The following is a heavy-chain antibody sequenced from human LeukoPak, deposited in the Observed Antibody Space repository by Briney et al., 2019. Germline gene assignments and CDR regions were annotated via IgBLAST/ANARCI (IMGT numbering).Heavy chain of an antibody. CDR2: IWYDGTKK. D-gene: IGHD3-22*01. CDR3: ARDLGPYYESTGYGIDY. V-gene: IGHV3-33*01. CDR1: GFSFFKYG. Sequence: GGSLRLSCAASGFSFFKYGIHWVRQAPGKGLEWVALIWYDGTKKYYADSVKGRFTISRDNSRNTLYLQMNNLRVDDTAVYYCARDLGPYYESTGYGIDYWGQGSLVTVSS. J-gene: IGHJ4*02.